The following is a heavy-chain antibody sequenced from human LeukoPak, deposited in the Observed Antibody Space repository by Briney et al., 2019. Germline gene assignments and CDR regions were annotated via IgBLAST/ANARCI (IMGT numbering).Heavy chain of an antibody. Sequence: SETLSLTCTDSGGSISSYYWSWIRQPPGKGLEWIGYIYYSGSTNYNPSLKSRVTISVDTSKNQFSLILNSVTAADTAVYYCARVDYYDSSVFDYWGQGTLVTVSS. D-gene: IGHD3-22*01. J-gene: IGHJ4*02. CDR2: IYYSGST. CDR1: GGSISSYY. CDR3: ARVDYYDSSVFDY. V-gene: IGHV4-59*01.